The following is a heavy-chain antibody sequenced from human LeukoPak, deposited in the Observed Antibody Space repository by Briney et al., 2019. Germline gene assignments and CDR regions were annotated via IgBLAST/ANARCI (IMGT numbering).Heavy chain of an antibody. D-gene: IGHD3-10*01. CDR1: GFTFSVYY. J-gene: IGHJ4*02. Sequence: GGSLRLSCAASGFTFSVYYMSWIRQAPGKGLEWVSYISSSGSTIYYADSVKGRFTISRDNAKNSLYLQMNSLRAEDTAVYYCARDLSGTMVRGFFDYWGQGTLVTVSS. CDR3: ARDLSGTMVRGFFDY. V-gene: IGHV3-11*04. CDR2: ISSSGSTI.